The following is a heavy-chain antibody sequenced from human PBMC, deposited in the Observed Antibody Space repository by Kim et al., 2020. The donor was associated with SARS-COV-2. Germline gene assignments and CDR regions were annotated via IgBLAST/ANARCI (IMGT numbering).Heavy chain of an antibody. J-gene: IGHJ4*02. CDR3: ARDRTTGTTYGFDS. V-gene: IGHV3-11*06. Sequence: KGRLTNSRHNAKNSLYLQMSSLRAEDTAVYYCARDRTTGTTYGFDSWGQGTLVTVSS. D-gene: IGHD1-1*01.